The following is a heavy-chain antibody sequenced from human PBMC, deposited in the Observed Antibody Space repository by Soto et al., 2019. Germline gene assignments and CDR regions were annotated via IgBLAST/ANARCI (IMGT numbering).Heavy chain of an antibody. Sequence: GGSLRLSCAASGFTFDDYTMHWVRQAPGKGLEWVSLISWDGGSTYYADSVKGRFTISRDNSKNTLYLQMNSLRAEDTAVYYCAAPTLSSSGGAFDIWGQGTMVTVSS. J-gene: IGHJ3*02. V-gene: IGHV3-43*01. CDR1: GFTFDDYT. CDR2: ISWDGGST. CDR3: AAPTLSSSGGAFDI. D-gene: IGHD6-6*01.